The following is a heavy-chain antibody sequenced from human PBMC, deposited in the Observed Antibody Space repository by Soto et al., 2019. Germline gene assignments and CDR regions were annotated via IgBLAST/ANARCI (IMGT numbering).Heavy chain of an antibody. D-gene: IGHD3-3*01. J-gene: IGHJ4*02. CDR1: GGSISSYY. Sequence: QVQLQESGPGLVKPSETLSLTCTVSGGSISSYYWSWIRRPPGKGLEWIGYIHYSGSTKYNPSLKSRVTISADTSKNQFSLKLSSVTAADTAVYYCARGHYDFWSGYFATIDYWGQGTLVTVSS. V-gene: IGHV4-59*08. CDR3: ARGHYDFWSGYFATIDY. CDR2: IHYSGST.